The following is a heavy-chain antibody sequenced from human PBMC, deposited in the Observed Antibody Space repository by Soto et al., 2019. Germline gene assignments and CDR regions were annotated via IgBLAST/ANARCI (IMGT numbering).Heavy chain of an antibody. Sequence: SETLSLTCAVSGGSISSSNWWSWVRQPPGKGLEWIGEIYHSGSTNYNPSLKSRVTISVDKSKNQFSLKLNSVTPEDTAVYYCARGFLKVGMDVWGQGTTVTVSS. CDR2: IYHSGST. CDR3: ARGFLKVGMDV. J-gene: IGHJ6*02. V-gene: IGHV4-4*02. D-gene: IGHD3-3*01. CDR1: GGSISSSNW.